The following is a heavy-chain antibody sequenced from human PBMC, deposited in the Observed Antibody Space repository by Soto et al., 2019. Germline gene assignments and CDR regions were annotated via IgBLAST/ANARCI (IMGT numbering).Heavy chain of an antibody. CDR3: GKDRLGGILDD. CDR1: GFTFNNYT. J-gene: IGHJ4*02. V-gene: IGHV3-23*01. CDR2: ISGTGGST. Sequence: GGSLRLSCAASGFTFNNYTMNWVRQAPGKGLEWVATISGTGGSTYYADSVKCRFTISRDNSKNTLYLQMNSLRVEDTAVYYCGKDRLGGILDDWGQETEVTV. D-gene: IGHD3-3*01.